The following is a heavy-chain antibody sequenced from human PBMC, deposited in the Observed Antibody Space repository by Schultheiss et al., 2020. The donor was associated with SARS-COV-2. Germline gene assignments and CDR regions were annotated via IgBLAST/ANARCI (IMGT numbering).Heavy chain of an antibody. CDR2: ISSSSSYI. J-gene: IGHJ6*02. Sequence: GGSLRLSCAASGFTFSSYSMNWVRQAPGKGLEWVSSISSSSSYIYYADSVKGRFTISRDNAKNSLYLQMNSLRAEDTAVYYCARGKPLYYYGSGSPRYYGMDVWGQGTTVTVSS. V-gene: IGHV3-21*01. D-gene: IGHD3-10*01. CDR1: GFTFSSYS. CDR3: ARGKPLYYYGSGSPRYYGMDV.